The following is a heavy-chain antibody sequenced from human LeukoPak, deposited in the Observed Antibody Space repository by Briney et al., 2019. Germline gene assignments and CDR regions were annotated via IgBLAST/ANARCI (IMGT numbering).Heavy chain of an antibody. J-gene: IGHJ4*02. CDR3: AREGSGSYGWYFDY. D-gene: IGHD1-26*01. CDR2: IYTSGST. CDR1: GGSISSGSYY. Sequence: SETLSLTCTVSGGSISSGSYYWRWIRQPAGKGLEWIGRIYTSGSTNYNPSLKSRVTISVDTSKNQFSLKLSSVTAADTAVYYCAREGSGSYGWYFDYWGQGTLVTVSS. V-gene: IGHV4-61*02.